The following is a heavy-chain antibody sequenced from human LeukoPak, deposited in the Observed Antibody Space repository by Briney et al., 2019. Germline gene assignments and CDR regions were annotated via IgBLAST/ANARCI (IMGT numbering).Heavy chain of an antibody. CDR3: ARGTRGYCSGGSCQHEYFQH. Sequence: SETLSLTCAVYGGSFSGYYWSWIRQPPGKGLEWIGYIYYSGSTNYNPSLKSRVTISVDTSKNQFSLKLSSVTAADTAVYYCARGTRGYCSGGSCQHEYFQHWGQGTLVTVSS. CDR1: GGSFSGYY. D-gene: IGHD2-15*01. J-gene: IGHJ1*01. V-gene: IGHV4-59*12. CDR2: IYYSGST.